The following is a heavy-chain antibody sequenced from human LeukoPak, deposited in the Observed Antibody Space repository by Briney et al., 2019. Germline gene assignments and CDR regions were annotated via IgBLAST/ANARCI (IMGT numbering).Heavy chain of an antibody. Sequence: GGSLRLSCAASGFTFSSYWMNWVRQAPGKGLEWVSYISSSSTIYYADSVKGRFTISRDNAKNSLYLQMNSLRAEDTAVYYCARDLGATSWAYYFDYWGQGTLVTVSS. CDR3: ARDLGATSWAYYFDY. V-gene: IGHV3-48*01. CDR1: GFTFSSYW. CDR2: ISSSSTI. D-gene: IGHD1-26*01. J-gene: IGHJ4*02.